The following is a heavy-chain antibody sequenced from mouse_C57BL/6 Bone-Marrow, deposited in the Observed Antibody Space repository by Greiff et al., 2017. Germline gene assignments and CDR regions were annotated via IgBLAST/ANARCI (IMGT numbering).Heavy chain of an antibody. CDR2: IHPNSGST. CDR3: ASQGWLPGVFDY. D-gene: IGHD2-3*01. V-gene: IGHV1-64*01. CDR1: GYTFTSYW. J-gene: IGHJ2*01. Sequence: QVQLQQPGAELVKPGASVKLSCKASGYTFTSYWMHWVKQRPGQGLEWIGMIHPNSGSTNYNEKFKSKATLTVDKSSSTAYMQLSSLTSEDSAVYYCASQGWLPGVFDYWGQGTTLTVSS.